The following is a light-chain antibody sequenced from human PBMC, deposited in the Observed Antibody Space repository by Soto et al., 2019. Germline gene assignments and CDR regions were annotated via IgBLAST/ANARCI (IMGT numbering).Light chain of an antibody. CDR2: YDS. Sequence: SYELTQPPSVSVAPGKTARITCGGDNIGSKSVHWYQQKPGRAPVLVIYYDSDRHSRIPERFSGSNSGNTATLTISRSEAGDEGDYYCLVCDSRSAPGVFGGGTKLTVL. V-gene: IGLV3-21*01. J-gene: IGLJ3*02. CDR3: LVCDSRSAPGV. CDR1: NIGSKS.